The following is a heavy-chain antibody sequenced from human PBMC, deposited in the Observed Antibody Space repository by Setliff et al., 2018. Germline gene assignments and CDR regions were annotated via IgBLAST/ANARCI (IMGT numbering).Heavy chain of an antibody. CDR2: ISYTGST. Sequence: TSETLSLTCSVSGDSIFDNYWSWIRQSPGRGLEWIAYISYTGSTNYNPSLKSRVTISLDTSKNHFSLNLNSVTAADTAIYYCVRGLNSESWTFRYWSQGILVTVSS. D-gene: IGHD1-26*01. CDR1: GDSIFDNY. J-gene: IGHJ4*02. V-gene: IGHV4-59*08. CDR3: VRGLNSESWTFRY.